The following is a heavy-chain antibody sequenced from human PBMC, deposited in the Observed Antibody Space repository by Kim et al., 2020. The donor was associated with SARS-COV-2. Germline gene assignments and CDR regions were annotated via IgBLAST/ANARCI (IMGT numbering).Heavy chain of an antibody. J-gene: IGHJ6*02. CDR3: ARDLPYYDFWSGSYYYYGMDV. Sequence: SETLSLTYTVSGGSVSSGSYYWSWIRQPPGKGLEWIGYIYYSGSTNYNPSLKSRVTISVDTSKNQFSLKLSSVTAADTAVYYCARDLPYYDFWSGSYYYYGMDVWGQGTTVTVSS. CDR2: IYYSGST. CDR1: GGSVSSGSYY. V-gene: IGHV4-61*01. D-gene: IGHD3-3*01.